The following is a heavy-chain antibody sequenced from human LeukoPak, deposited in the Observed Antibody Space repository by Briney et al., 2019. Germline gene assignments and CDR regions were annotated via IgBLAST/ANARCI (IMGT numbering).Heavy chain of an antibody. V-gene: IGHV3-7*01. J-gene: IGHJ4*02. Sequence: GGSLRLSCAASGLTFSNYWMDWVRQAPGKGLEWVANIKQDGSEKNYVDSVKGRFIISRDNAKNSLYLQMNSLKAEDTAVYYCARETAMGYWGQGTLVTVSS. CDR1: GLTFSNYW. CDR2: IKQDGSEK. CDR3: ARETAMGY. D-gene: IGHD2-2*01.